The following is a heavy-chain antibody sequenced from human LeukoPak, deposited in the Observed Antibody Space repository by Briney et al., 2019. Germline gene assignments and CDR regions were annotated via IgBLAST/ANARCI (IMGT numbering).Heavy chain of an antibody. Sequence: SVKVSCKASGGTFSSYAISWVRQAPGQGLEWMGRIIPIFGIANYAQKFQGRVTITADKSTSTAYMELSSLRSEDTAVYYYAREEDLWAAAGTIDYWGQGTLVTVSS. CDR3: AREEDLWAAAGTIDY. CDR1: GGTFSSYA. D-gene: IGHD6-13*01. CDR2: IIPIFGIA. V-gene: IGHV1-69*04. J-gene: IGHJ4*02.